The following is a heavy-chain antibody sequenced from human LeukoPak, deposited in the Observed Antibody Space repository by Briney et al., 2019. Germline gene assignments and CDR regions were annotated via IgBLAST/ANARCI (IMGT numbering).Heavy chain of an antibody. CDR2: INHRGDT. Sequence: SETLSLTCAVYGGSFSAYYWSWIRQSPGKVLEWIAEINHRGDTNYNPSVKSRVSISVGTSKNQFSLKVTSLTAADTAVYYCARGPTISETGYFDYWGQGTLVTVSS. CDR3: ARGPTISETGYFDY. V-gene: IGHV4-34*01. J-gene: IGHJ4*03. D-gene: IGHD1-1*01. CDR1: GGSFSAYY.